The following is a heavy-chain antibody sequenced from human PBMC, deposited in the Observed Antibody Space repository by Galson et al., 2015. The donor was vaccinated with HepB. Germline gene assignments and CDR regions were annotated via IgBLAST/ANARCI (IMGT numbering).Heavy chain of an antibody. J-gene: IGHJ4*02. CDR2: IKQDGSEK. CDR1: GFTFSRYW. D-gene: IGHD6-13*01. Sequence: SLRLSCAASGFTFSRYWMSWVRQAPGKGLEWVANIKQDGSEKYYVDSVKGRFTISRDNAKNSLYLQMNSLRAEDTAVYYCARDRIAALDYWGQGTLVTVSS. V-gene: IGHV3-7*03. CDR3: ARDRIAALDY.